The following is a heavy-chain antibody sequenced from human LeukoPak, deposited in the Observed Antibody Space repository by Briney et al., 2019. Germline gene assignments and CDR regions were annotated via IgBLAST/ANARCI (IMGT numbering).Heavy chain of an antibody. Sequence: GSLKVSCKASGYTFTSYDINWVCHAPGQGLEWMGWMNLNRGNTDYAQTFQGSVTITRNTSTRTPYMQLSSLRAEDTAVYYCAIYYCDSSGQALSGAFDIWGQGTMVTVSS. CDR3: AIYYCDSSGQALSGAFDI. CDR1: GYTFTSYD. V-gene: IGHV1-8*01. J-gene: IGHJ3*02. CDR2: MNLNRGNT. D-gene: IGHD3-22*01.